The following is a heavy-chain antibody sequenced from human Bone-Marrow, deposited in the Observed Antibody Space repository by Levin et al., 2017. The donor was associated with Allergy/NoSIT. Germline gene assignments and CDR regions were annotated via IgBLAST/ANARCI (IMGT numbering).Heavy chain of an antibody. V-gene: IGHV3-21*01. Sequence: GGSLRPSCAASGILFSSYDMNWVRQAPGKGLEWVSSISAGGNYIYYADSVKGRFTISRDNAKNSLFLQMNSLIAEDTAVYYCSSCAMYHYDRSAFVYFYYAMAVWGQGTTVTVSS. CDR1: GILFSSYD. J-gene: IGHJ6*02. D-gene: IGHD3-22*01. CDR3: SSCAMYHYDRSAFVYFYYAMAV. CDR2: ISAGGNYI.